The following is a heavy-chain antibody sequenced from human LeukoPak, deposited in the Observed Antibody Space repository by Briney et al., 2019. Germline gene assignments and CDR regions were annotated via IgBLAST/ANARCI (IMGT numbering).Heavy chain of an antibody. CDR3: ARDEVDY. V-gene: IGHV3-30*04. CDR2: ISYDETNK. CDR1: GFTFSSYA. Sequence: SLRPSRAPSGFTFSSYAMHGVGQAPAKGLEWVAVISYDETNKYYADSVKGRFTISRDNSKNTLYLQMNSLRAEDTAVYYCARDEVDYWGQGTLVTVSS. J-gene: IGHJ4*02.